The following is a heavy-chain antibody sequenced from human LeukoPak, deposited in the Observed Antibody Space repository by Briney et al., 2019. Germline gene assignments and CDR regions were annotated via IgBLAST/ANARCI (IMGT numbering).Heavy chain of an antibody. D-gene: IGHD3-22*01. Sequence: ASVKVSCKASGYTFTNYGVSWVRQAPGQGLEWMGWISAYNGNTNYAQKHQGRVTMTTDTSTSTAYMELRRLRSDDTAVYYCARVYDSSGYYFDYWGQGTLVTVSS. CDR1: GYTFTNYG. V-gene: IGHV1-18*01. CDR3: ARVYDSSGYYFDY. J-gene: IGHJ4*02. CDR2: ISAYNGNT.